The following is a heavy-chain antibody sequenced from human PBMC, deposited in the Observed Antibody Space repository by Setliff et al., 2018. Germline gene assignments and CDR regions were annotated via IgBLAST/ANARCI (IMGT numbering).Heavy chain of an antibody. D-gene: IGHD1-1*01. J-gene: IGHJ4*02. V-gene: IGHV3-15*01. CDR3: TTDSQLGFDY. CDR2: IKSKTDGGTT. CDR1: GFTFSDAW. Sequence: GALRLSCAASGFTFSDAWMSWVRQGPVKGLEWVGHIKSKTDGGTTDHAAPVKGRFTISRDDSKNTLYLQINSLKTEDTAVYYCTTDSQLGFDYWGRGTLVTVSS.